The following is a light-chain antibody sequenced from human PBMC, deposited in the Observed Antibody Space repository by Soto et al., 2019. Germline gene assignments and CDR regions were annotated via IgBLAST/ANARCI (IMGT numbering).Light chain of an antibody. CDR1: QDIRND. V-gene: IGKV1-6*01. CDR2: TAS. CDR3: LQDFNCPWT. Sequence: AIQMTQSPSSLSASVGDRVTITCRASQDIRNDLGWYQQKPGKTPKLVIFTASSLQSGVPQRFSGSGSGTDFTLTSSGLLPEDFATYYCLQDFNCPWTFGQVTKVEIE. J-gene: IGKJ1*01.